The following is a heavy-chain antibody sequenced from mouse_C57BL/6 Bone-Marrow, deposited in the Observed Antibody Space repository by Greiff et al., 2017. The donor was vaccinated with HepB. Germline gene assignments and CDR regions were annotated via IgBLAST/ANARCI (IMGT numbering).Heavy chain of an antibody. CDR3: ARTRNYDYDGYYFDY. Sequence: VNVVESGPGLVAPSQSLSITCTVSGFSLTSYAISWVRQPPGKGLEWLGVIWTGGGTNYNSALISRLSISKDNSKSQVFLKMNSLQTDDTARYYCARTRNYDYDGYYFDYWGQGTTLTVSS. V-gene: IGHV2-9-1*01. CDR1: GFSLTSYA. CDR2: IWTGGGT. D-gene: IGHD2-4*01. J-gene: IGHJ2*01.